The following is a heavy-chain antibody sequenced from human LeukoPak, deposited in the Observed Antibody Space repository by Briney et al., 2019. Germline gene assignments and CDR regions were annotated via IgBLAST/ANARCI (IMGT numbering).Heavy chain of an antibody. CDR1: GFTFSSYG. CDR2: IRYDGSNK. CDR3: AKDQSLYYYYMDV. J-gene: IGHJ6*03. V-gene: IGHV3-30*02. Sequence: GGSLRLSCAASGFTFSSYGMHWVRQAPGKGLEWVAFIRYDGSNKYYADSAKGRFTISRDNSKNTLYLQMNSLRAEDTAVYYCAKDQSLYYYYMDVWGKGTTVTVSS.